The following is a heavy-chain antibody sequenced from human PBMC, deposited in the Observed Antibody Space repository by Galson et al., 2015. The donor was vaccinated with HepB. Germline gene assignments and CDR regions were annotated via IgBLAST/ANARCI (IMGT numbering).Heavy chain of an antibody. D-gene: IGHD3-16*01. V-gene: IGHV3-23*01. CDR2: ISSSGGNT. J-gene: IGHJ4*02. Sequence: SLRLSCAASAFTFTSYAMGWVRQAPGKGLDWVSAISSSGGNTYYANSVQGRFTISRDNSKNTLYLQMNSLGAEDTAVYYCAKCPRVGFSLWGSGHFDYWGQGTLVTVSS. CDR3: AKCPRVGFSLWGSGHFDY. CDR1: AFTFTSYA.